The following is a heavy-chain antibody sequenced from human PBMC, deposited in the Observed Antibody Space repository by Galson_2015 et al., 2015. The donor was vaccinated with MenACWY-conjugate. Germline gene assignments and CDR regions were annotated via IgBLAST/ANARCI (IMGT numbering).Heavy chain of an antibody. CDR1: GFSLTANPLG. J-gene: IGHJ4*02. V-gene: IGHV2-5*02. Sequence: PALVKPTQTLTLTCTFSGFSLTANPLGVGWIRQPPGKALEWLALIYWDDDKRYSPSLRSRVSITKDTTNNQVVLTMTNVDPVDTATYFCAHRRRYSGNWDGGYFDNWGQGTLVTVSS. CDR3: AHRRRYSGNWDGGYFDN. CDR2: IYWDDDK. D-gene: IGHD1-26*01.